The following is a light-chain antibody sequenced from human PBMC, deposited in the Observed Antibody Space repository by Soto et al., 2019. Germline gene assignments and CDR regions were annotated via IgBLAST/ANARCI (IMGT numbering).Light chain of an antibody. CDR3: CSYAGSYTPHVV. CDR1: SSDVGGYNY. J-gene: IGLJ2*01. V-gene: IGLV2-11*01. Sequence: QSVLTQPRSVSGSPGQSVTISCTGTSSDVGGYNYVSWYQQHPGKAPKLMIYDVSKWPSGVPDRFSGSKSGNTASLTISGLQAEDEADYYCCSYAGSYTPHVVFGGGTKVTVL. CDR2: DVS.